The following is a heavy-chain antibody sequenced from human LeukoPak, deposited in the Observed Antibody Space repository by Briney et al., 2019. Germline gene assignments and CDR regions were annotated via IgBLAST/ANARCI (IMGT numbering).Heavy chain of an antibody. CDR2: MNPNSGNT. CDR1: GYTFTSYD. J-gene: IGHJ5*02. V-gene: IGHV1-8*01. D-gene: IGHD6-13*01. CDR3: AKDKAYSAGPDSWFDP. Sequence: ASVKVSCKASGYTFTSYDINWVRQATGQGLEWMGWMNPNSGNTGYAQKFQGRVTMTRNTSISTAYMELSSLRAEDTALYYCAKDKAYSAGPDSWFDPWGQGTLVTVSS.